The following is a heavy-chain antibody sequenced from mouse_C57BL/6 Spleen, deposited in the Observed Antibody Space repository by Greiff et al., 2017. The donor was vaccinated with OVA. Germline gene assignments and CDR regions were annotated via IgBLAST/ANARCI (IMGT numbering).Heavy chain of an antibody. CDR2: IDPSDSYT. Sequence: VQLQQPGAELVMPGASVKLSCKASGYTFTSYWMHWVKQRPGQGLEWIGEIDPSDSYTNYHQKFKGKSTLTVDKSSSTAYMQLSSLTSEDSAVYYGARKGGYDWGMDYWGQGTTLTVSS. CDR3: ARKGGYDWGMDY. V-gene: IGHV1-69*01. J-gene: IGHJ2*01. CDR1: GYTFTSYW. D-gene: IGHD2-2*01.